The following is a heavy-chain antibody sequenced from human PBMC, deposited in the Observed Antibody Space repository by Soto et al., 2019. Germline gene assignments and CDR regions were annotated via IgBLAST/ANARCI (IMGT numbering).Heavy chain of an antibody. Sequence: GGSLRLSCAASGFTFSSYSMNWVRQAPGKGLEWVSYISSSSSTIYYADSVKGRFTISSDNAKNSLYLQMNSLRDEDTAVYYCARGGGVGYSGYDPPPDIDYGMDVWGQGTTVTVSS. J-gene: IGHJ6*02. CDR2: ISSSSSTI. V-gene: IGHV3-48*02. D-gene: IGHD5-12*01. CDR3: ARGGGVGYSGYDPPPDIDYGMDV. CDR1: GFTFSSYS.